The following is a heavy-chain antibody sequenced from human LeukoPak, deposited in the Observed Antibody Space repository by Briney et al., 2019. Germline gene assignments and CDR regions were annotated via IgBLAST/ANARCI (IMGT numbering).Heavy chain of an antibody. D-gene: IGHD5-18*01. V-gene: IGHV4-39*01. CDR2: IYFTGRT. Sequence: PSETLSLTCIVSGGSIATGSYYWGWIRQPPGKGLEWIGSIYFTGRTYYTPSLKSRVTISVDTSKNHFYLNLSSVTAADTAVYCCSRHLRYSRIDDWGQGTLVTVSS. CDR1: GGSIATGSYY. CDR3: SRHLRYSRIDD. J-gene: IGHJ4*02.